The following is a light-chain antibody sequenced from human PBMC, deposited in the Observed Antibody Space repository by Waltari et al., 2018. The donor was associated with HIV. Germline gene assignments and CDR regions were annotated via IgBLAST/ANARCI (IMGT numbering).Light chain of an antibody. CDR3: QQSYNTVVFT. J-gene: IGKJ2*01. V-gene: IGKV1-39*01. CDR1: ESVYTY. CDR2: GAS. Sequence: TWGASESVYTYLHWYQQKPGKAPKILIHGASRLQNGVPPRFSGGGYGTEFTLTIDNLRPEDFATYFCQQSYNTVVFTFGQGT.